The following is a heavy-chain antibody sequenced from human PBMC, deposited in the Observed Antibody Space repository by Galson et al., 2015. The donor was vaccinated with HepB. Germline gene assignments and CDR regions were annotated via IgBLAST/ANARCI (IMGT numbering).Heavy chain of an antibody. CDR1: GYTFPRHA. D-gene: IGHD3-10*01. J-gene: IGHJ3*02. CDR2: INVGNGNT. Sequence: SVKVSCKASGYTFPRHAIHWVRQAPGQRLEWMGWINVGNGNTKYPQKFQGRLTVTRDISASTAYMELSSLKSEDTAVYYCAREAATGYPYGTFDIWGQGTMVTVSS. V-gene: IGHV1-3*01. CDR3: AREAATGYPYGTFDI.